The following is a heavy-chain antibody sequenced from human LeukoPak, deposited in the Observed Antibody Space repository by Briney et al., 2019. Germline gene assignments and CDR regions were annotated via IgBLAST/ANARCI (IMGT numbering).Heavy chain of an antibody. Sequence: SETLSLTCAVYGGSFSGYYWSWIRQPPGKGLEWIGEINHSGSTNYNPSLKSRVTISVDTSKNQFSLKLSSVTAADTAVYYCARYCSSTSCYVSNYYYYGMDVWGQGTTVTVSS. D-gene: IGHD2-2*01. V-gene: IGHV4-34*01. CDR3: ARYCSSTSCYVSNYYYYGMDV. CDR1: GGSFSGYY. J-gene: IGHJ6*02. CDR2: INHSGST.